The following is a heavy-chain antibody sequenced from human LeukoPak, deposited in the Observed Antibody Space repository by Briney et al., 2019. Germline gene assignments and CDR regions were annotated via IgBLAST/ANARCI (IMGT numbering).Heavy chain of an antibody. Sequence: GGSLRLSCAASGFTFSSYSMNWVRQAPGKGLEWVSSISSSSSYIYYADSVKGRFTISRDNAKNSLYPQMNSLRAEDTAVYYCARPLGLYYFDYWGQGTLVTVSS. CDR2: ISSSSSYI. V-gene: IGHV3-21*01. CDR1: GFTFSSYS. CDR3: ARPLGLYYFDY. J-gene: IGHJ4*02.